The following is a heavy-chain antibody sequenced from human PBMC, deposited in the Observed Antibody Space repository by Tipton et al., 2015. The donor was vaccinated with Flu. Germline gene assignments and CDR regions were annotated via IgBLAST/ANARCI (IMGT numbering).Heavy chain of an antibody. D-gene: IGHD4-11*01. CDR1: GGSFNGYY. J-gene: IGHJ5*02. V-gene: IGHV4-34*01. CDR3: ARRDYSNYVSQPKNWFDP. Sequence: LRLSCAVYGGSFNGYYWTWIRQPPGKGLEWIGEINHTGNTNYNPSLKSRVTMSVDMSKNQFSLRLTSVTAADTAVDYCARRDYSNYVSQPKNWFDPWGQGTLVTVS. CDR2: INHTGNT.